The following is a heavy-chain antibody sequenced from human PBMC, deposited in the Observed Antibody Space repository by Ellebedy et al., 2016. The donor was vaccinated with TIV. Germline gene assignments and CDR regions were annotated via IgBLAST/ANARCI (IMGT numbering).Heavy chain of an antibody. Sequence: SETLSLXXAVYGDSFTTYFWTWIRQSPGKGLEWIGEISHSGDTNYNPSLKSRVTTSVDTFKNQFSLKVRSVTAADTAVYYCATSVMATSPFDSWGQGTMVTVSS. D-gene: IGHD5-12*01. CDR1: GDSFTTYF. V-gene: IGHV4-34*01. CDR2: ISHSGDT. CDR3: ATSVMATSPFDS. J-gene: IGHJ4*02.